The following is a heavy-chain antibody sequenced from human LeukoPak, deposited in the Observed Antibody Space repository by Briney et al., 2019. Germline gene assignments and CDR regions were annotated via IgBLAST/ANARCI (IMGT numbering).Heavy chain of an antibody. Sequence: SETLSLTCAVYGGSFSGYYWSWIRQPPGKGLEWIGEINHSGSTNYNPSLKSRVTISVDTSKNQFSLKLSSVTAADTAVYYCARWGLGDSDAFDIWGQGTMVTVSS. CDR1: GGSFSGYY. CDR3: ARWGLGDSDAFDI. J-gene: IGHJ3*02. D-gene: IGHD4-17*01. CDR2: INHSGST. V-gene: IGHV4-34*01.